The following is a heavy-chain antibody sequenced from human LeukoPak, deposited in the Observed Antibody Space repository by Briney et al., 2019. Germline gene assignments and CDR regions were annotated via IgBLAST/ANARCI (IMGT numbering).Heavy chain of an antibody. CDR3: ARADCSSSSCYTVAY. CDR2: ISSDGDAT. D-gene: IGHD2-2*01. J-gene: IGHJ4*02. CDR1: GFTFNSFA. V-gene: IGHV3-64*01. Sequence: GGSLRLSCAASGFTFNSFAMQWVRQAPGEGLEYVSGISSDGDATYYANSVKERFIISRDNSRNMLYLQTGSLRPEDMAVYYCARADCSSSSCYTVAYWGQGTLVTVSS.